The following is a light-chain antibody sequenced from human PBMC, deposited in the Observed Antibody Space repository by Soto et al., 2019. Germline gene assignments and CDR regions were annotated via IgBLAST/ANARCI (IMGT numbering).Light chain of an antibody. Sequence: EVVMTQSPATVSVSPGEGVTLSCRASQTISNDLAWYQQKPGQAPRLLIYGASTRATGVPDRFSGGRSGTEITLTISSLQSENFAFYYCKQNNKWPPVTFGGGTKVEIK. CDR2: GAS. CDR3: KQNNKWPPVT. V-gene: IGKV3-15*01. J-gene: IGKJ4*01. CDR1: QTISND.